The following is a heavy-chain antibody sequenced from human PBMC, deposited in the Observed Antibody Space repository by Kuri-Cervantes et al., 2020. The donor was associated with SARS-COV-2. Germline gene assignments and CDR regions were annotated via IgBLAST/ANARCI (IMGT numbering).Heavy chain of an antibody. CDR3: ARDLVVSSGWDYYMDV. CDR2: IWYDGSNK. CDR1: GFTFSSYG. V-gene: IGHV3-33*08. J-gene: IGHJ6*03. Sequence: GESPKISCAASGFTFSSYGMHWVRQAPGKGLEWVAVIWYDGSNKYYADSVKGRFTISRDNSKNTLYLQMNSLRAEDTAVYYCARDLVVSSGWDYYMDVWGKGTPVTVSS. D-gene: IGHD6-19*01.